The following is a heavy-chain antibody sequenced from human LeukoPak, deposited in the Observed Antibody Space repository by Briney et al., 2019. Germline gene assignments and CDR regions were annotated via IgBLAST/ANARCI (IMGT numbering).Heavy chain of an antibody. J-gene: IGHJ4*02. CDR2: IYYLGTT. D-gene: IGHD6-19*01. V-gene: IGHV4-59*12. Sequence: SETLSLTCTVSDGSISGSYWSWIRQPPGKGLEWIGHIYYLGTTKYNPSLKSRLTISVDTSKNQLSLKLSSLTAADTALYYCARSPVAGTGIWYFDYWGQGTLVTVSS. CDR3: ARSPVAGTGIWYFDY. CDR1: DGSISGSY.